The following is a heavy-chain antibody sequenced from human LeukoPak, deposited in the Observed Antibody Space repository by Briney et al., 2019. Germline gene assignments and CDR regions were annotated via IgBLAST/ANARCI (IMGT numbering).Heavy chain of an antibody. J-gene: IGHJ6*02. D-gene: IGHD5/OR15-5a*01. CDR3: SVSLKAYYYYYGMDV. CDR2: ISDSGGST. Sequence: GGSLRLSCAASGFTFSSYAMTWVRQAPGKGLEWVSGISDSGGSTYYADSVKGRFTISRDNSKNTLYLQMNSLRAEDTAVYYCSVSLKAYYYYYGMDVWGQGTAVTVSS. CDR1: GFTFSSYA. V-gene: IGHV3-23*01.